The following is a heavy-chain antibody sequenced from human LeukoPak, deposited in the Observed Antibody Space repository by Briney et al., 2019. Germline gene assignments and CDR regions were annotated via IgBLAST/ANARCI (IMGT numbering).Heavy chain of an antibody. CDR3: ARMFGFLEWFALGYYGMDV. J-gene: IGHJ6*02. CDR2: ISSSSSYI. D-gene: IGHD3-3*01. CDR1: GFTVSSNY. Sequence: GGSLRLSCAASGFTVSSNYMNWVRQAPGKGLEWVSSISSSSSYIYYADSVKGRFTISRDNAKNSLYLQMNSLRAEDTAVYYCARMFGFLEWFALGYYGMDVWGQGTTVTVSS. V-gene: IGHV3-21*01.